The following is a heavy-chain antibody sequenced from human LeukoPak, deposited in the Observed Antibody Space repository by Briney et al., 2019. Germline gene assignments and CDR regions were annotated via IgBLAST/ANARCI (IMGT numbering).Heavy chain of an antibody. CDR1: GASVSSASY. Sequence: SETLSLTCTVSGASVSSASYWTWIRQPPGKGVEWIAHIYNGVNTNYNPSLKSRVTISVDTSKNQFSLRLNSVTAADTAVYYCARSRAFSSGAFDPWGQGSLVTVSS. CDR2: IYNGVNT. V-gene: IGHV4-61*01. D-gene: IGHD3-22*01. CDR3: ARSRAFSSGAFDP. J-gene: IGHJ5*02.